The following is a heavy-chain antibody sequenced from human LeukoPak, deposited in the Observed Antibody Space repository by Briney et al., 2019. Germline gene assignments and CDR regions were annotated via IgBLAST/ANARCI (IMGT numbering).Heavy chain of an antibody. CDR3: AKKYGRRSAFDI. J-gene: IGHJ3*02. D-gene: IGHD1-26*01. CDR2: INHSGST. CDR1: GGSFSGYY. Sequence: SETLSLTCAVYGGSFSGYYWSWIRQPPGKGLEWIGEINHSGSTNYNPSLKSRVTISVGTSKNQFSLKLSSVTAADTAVYYCAKKYGRRSAFDIWGQGTMVTVSS. V-gene: IGHV4-34*01.